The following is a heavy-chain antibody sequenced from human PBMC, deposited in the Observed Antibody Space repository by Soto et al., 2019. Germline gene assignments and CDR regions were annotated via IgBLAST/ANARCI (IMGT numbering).Heavy chain of an antibody. CDR3: AKLTVYCISSSCSNVY. CDR2: ISYDGSNK. CDR1: GFTFSNYD. D-gene: IGHD2-2*01. V-gene: IGHV3-30*18. Sequence: QVQLVESGGGVVQPGRSLRLSCAASGFTFSNYDMHWVRQAPGKGLEWVAIISYDGSNKYYADSVKGRFTISRDNXKXXLYLQMNSLRAEDTAVYYCAKLTVYCISSSCSNVYWGQGTLVTVSS. J-gene: IGHJ4*02.